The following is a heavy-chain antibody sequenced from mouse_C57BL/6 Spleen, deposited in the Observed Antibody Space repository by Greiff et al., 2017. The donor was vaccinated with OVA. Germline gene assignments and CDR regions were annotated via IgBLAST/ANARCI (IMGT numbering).Heavy chain of an antibody. D-gene: IGHD2-2*01. CDR1: GFTFSDYY. V-gene: IGHV5-16*01. CDR2: INYDGSST. Sequence: EVKLMESEGGLVQPGSSMKLSCTASGFTFSDYYMAWVRQVPEKGLEWVANINYDGSSTYYLDSLKSRFIISRDNAKNILYLQMSSLKSEDTATYYCARGGGGYDGGGFDYWGQGTTLTVSS. J-gene: IGHJ2*01. CDR3: ARGGGGYDGGGFDY.